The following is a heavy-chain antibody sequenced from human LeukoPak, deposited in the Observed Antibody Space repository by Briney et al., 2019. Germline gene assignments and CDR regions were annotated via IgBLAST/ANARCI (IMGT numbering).Heavy chain of an antibody. CDR3: TRKGGSGSYYKNNSFDP. V-gene: IGHV4-39*01. CDR1: GGSISSSSYY. D-gene: IGHD3-10*01. Sequence: SETLSLTCTVSGGSISSSSYYLGWIRQPPGKGLEWIGSIYYSGSTYYNPSLKSRVTISVDTSKNQFSLKLSSVTAADTAVYYCTRKGGSGSYYKNNSFDPCGQGTLVTVSS. J-gene: IGHJ5*02. CDR2: IYYSGST.